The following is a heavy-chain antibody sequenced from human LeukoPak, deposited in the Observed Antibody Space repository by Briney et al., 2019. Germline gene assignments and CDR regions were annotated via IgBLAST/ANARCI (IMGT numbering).Heavy chain of an antibody. Sequence: PSQTLSLTCAISGDSVSSNSAAWNWIRQSPSRGLEWLGRTYYRSKWYNDYAVSVKSRITINPDTSKNQFSLQLNSVTPEDTAVYYCARDGIRSDPTTVAGNYYYGMDVWGQGTTVTVSS. D-gene: IGHD6-19*01. CDR1: GDSVSSNSAA. V-gene: IGHV6-1*01. CDR3: ARDGIRSDPTTVAGNYYYGMDV. CDR2: TYYRSKWYN. J-gene: IGHJ6*02.